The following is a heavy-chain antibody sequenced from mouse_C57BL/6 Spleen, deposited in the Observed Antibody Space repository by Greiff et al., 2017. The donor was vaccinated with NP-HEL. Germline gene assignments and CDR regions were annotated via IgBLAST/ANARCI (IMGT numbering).Heavy chain of an antibody. CDR2: IFPGSGST. Sequence: QVHVKQSGPELVKPGASVKISCKASGYTFTDYYINWVKQRPGQGLEWIGWIFPGSGSTYYNEKFKGKATLTVDKSSSTAYMLLSSLTSEDSAVYFCARDGTDYYGSRFAYWGQGTLVTVSA. CDR1: GYTFTDYY. CDR3: ARDGTDYYGSRFAY. V-gene: IGHV1-75*01. J-gene: IGHJ3*01. D-gene: IGHD1-1*01.